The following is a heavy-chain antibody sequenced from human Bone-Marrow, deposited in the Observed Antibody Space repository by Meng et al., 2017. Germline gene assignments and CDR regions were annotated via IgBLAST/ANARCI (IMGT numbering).Heavy chain of an antibody. V-gene: IGHV1-2*06. CDR3: ARVVIRGYEVLGY. CDR2: INPNSGGT. J-gene: IGHJ4*02. D-gene: IGHD3-10*01. Sequence: QGQLGQAGAGVKKPGASGKVSCKASGYTFTDYYLHWVRQAPGQGLEWMGRINPNSGGTNYAQKFQGRVTMTKDTSISTAYMELSRLRSDDTAVYFCARVVIRGYEVLGYWGQGTLVTVSS. CDR1: GYTFTDYY.